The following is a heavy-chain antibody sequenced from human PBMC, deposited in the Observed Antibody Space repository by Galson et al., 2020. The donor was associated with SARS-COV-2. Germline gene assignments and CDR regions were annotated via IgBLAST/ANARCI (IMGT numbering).Heavy chain of an antibody. Sequence: GGSLRLSCAASGFTFSNYGMHWVRQAPGKGLEWVAAIWYDGSNKYYRDSVKGRFTISRDNSKNTLYLQMNSLRAEDTAVYYWAREPTGGNGYFDYWGQGTLVTVSS. D-gene: IGHD3-16*01. CDR3: AREPTGGNGYFDY. J-gene: IGHJ4*02. CDR2: IWYDGSNK. CDR1: GFTFSNYG. V-gene: IGHV3-33*01.